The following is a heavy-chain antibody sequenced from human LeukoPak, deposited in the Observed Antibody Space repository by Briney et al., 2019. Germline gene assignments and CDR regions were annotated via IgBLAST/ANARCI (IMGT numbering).Heavy chain of an antibody. D-gene: IGHD6-13*01. Sequence: GGSLRLSCAASGFTFSSYSMNWVRQAPGKGLEWVSSITSSSSYKFYAGSVKGRFTISRDNAKNSLYLQMNSLRAEDTAVYYCARHVAAAGTGFDYWGQGTLVTVSS. CDR3: ARHVAAAGTGFDY. CDR1: GFTFSSYS. J-gene: IGHJ4*02. V-gene: IGHV3-21*01. CDR2: ITSSSSYK.